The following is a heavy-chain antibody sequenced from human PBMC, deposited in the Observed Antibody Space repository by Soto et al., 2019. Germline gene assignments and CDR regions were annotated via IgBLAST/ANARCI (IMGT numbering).Heavy chain of an antibody. CDR1: GFTFDDYG. CDR2: INWNGGSI. CDR3: ARGAYCRATSCYLFLAH. Sequence: SGGSLRLSCAAPGFTFDDYGMSWVRQVPGKGLEWVSGINWNGGSIGYADSVKGRFTISRDNAKNSLYLQMNNLRAEDTALYHCARGAYCRATSCYLFLAHWGQGTLVTVSS. V-gene: IGHV3-20*01. D-gene: IGHD2-2*01. J-gene: IGHJ4*02.